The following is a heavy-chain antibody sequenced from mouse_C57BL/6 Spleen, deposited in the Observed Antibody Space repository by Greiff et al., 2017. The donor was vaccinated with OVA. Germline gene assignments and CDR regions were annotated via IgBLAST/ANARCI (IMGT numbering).Heavy chain of an antibody. CDR1: GYTFTDYY. J-gene: IGHJ2*01. Sequence: VQLQQSGPELVKPGASVKISCKASGYTFTDYYMNWVKQSHGKSLEWIGDINPNNGGTSYNQKFKGKATLTVDKSSSTAYMELRSLTSEDSAVYYCAREGGSYWGQGTTLTVSS. CDR3: AREGGSY. CDR2: INPNNGGT. V-gene: IGHV1-26*01.